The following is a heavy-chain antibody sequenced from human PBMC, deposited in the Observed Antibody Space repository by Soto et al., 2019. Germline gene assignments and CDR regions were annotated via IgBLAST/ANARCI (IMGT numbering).Heavy chain of an antibody. Sequence: GTSVKVTCKASGGTFSRYAISWVRQAPGQGLEWMGGIIPVYRTLNYAQKFQGRVTITADESTGTAYMTLSSLASDDTAVYYCATGVIWIGYFTVDSWGQGTRVTVSS. D-gene: IGHD3-3*01. J-gene: IGHJ4*02. V-gene: IGHV1-69*13. CDR3: ATGVIWIGYFTVDS. CDR2: IIPVYRTL. CDR1: GGTFSRYA.